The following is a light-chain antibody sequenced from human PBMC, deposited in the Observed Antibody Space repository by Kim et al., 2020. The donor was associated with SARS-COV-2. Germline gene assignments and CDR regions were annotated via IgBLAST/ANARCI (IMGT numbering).Light chain of an antibody. CDR2: AAS. CDR3: QRYNSAPWT. CDR1: QDIANS. Sequence: AAVGDRVTITCRASQDIANSLAWYQQKPGKVPQVLIYAASTLQSGVPSRFSGSGSGTEFTLTIGSLQTEDVATYYCQRYNSAPWTFGPGTKVDIK. V-gene: IGKV1-27*01. J-gene: IGKJ1*01.